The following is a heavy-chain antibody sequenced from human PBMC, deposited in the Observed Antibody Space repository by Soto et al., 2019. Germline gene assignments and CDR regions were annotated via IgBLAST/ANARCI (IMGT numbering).Heavy chain of an antibody. CDR2: ITPVFGTA. CDR1: ADTFNSYS. D-gene: IGHD4-17*01. Sequence: QVQLVQSGAEVKKPGSSVKLSCKASADTFNSYSLSWLRQAPGPRLEWMGDITPVFGTADYAQTFEDRLTKSAEDYTSTVYMELSSLRSDDTAVYYCTRSLEGTTVTSWFDPWGQGALVTVSS. CDR3: TRSLEGTTVTSWFDP. J-gene: IGHJ5*02. V-gene: IGHV1-69*01.